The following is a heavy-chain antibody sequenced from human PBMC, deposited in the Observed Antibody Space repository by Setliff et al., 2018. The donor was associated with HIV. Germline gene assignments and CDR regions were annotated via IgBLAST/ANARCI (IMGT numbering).Heavy chain of an antibody. J-gene: IGHJ6*03. CDR1: GYTFISFG. D-gene: IGHD5-18*01. V-gene: IGHV1-18*01. Sequence: ASVKVSCKTSGYTFISFGISWVQQAPGQGLEWMGWIAGHNGDTKYDQMLQGRVTVAADISTSTVYMELRSLRSDDTAVYYCASRSYGSSDYYYYMDVWGKGTTVTVSS. CDR2: IAGHNGDT. CDR3: ASRSYGSSDYYYYMDV.